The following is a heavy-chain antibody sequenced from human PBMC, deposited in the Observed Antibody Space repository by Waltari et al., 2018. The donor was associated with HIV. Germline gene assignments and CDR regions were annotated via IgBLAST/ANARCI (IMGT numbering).Heavy chain of an antibody. CDR3: GKDLTPGGLDV. V-gene: IGHV3-9*01. J-gene: IGHJ6*02. CDR1: GFTFVKYA. CDR2: FSLDSDRI. Sequence: EVQLLGSGGGLVRLAGSLRFSFEVPGFTFVKYAMPWVRQVPGKGLEWVSGFSLDSDRIDYADSVKGRFTVSRDNAKNSLYLQMNSLRVEDTALYYCGKDLTPGGLDVWGQGTTVIVSS.